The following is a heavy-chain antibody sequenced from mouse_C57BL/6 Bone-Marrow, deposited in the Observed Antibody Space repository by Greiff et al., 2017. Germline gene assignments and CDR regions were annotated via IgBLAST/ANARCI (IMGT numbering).Heavy chain of an antibody. D-gene: IGHD1-1*01. V-gene: IGHV8-8*01. CDR1: GFSLSTFGMG. Sequence: VQLQQSGPGILQPSQTLSLTCSFSGFSLSTFGMGVGWIRQPSGKGLEWLAHIWWDDDKYYNPALKSRLTISKDTSKNQVFLKIANVDTADTATYYCAPYYYGSSYDWYFDVWGTGTTVTVSS. J-gene: IGHJ1*03. CDR2: IWWDDDK. CDR3: APYYYGSSYDWYFDV.